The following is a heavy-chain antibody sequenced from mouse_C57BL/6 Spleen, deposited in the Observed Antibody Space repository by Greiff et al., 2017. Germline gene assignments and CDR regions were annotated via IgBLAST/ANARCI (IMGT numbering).Heavy chain of an antibody. CDR3: AGGVVATGYFDV. D-gene: IGHD1-1*01. Sequence: QVQLQQPGAELVKPGASVKMSCKASGYTFTSYWITWVKQRPGQGLEWIGDIYPGSGSTNYNEKFKSKATLTVDTSSSTAYMQLSSLTSEDSAVYYCAGGVVATGYFDVWGTGTTVTVSS. J-gene: IGHJ1*03. V-gene: IGHV1-55*01. CDR2: IYPGSGST. CDR1: GYTFTSYW.